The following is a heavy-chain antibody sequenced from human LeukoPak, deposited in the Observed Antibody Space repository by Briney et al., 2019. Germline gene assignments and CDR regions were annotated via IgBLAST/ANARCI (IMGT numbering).Heavy chain of an antibody. J-gene: IGHJ6*03. V-gene: IGHV1-69*13. CDR2: IIPIFGTA. D-gene: IGHD6-6*01. CDR3: ARQVAARPPGYYYYYMDV. Sequence: ASVKVSCKASGGTFSSYAISWVRQAPGQGLEWMGGIIPIFGTANYAQKFQGRVTITADESTSTAYMELSSLRSVDTAVYYCARQVAARPPGYYYYYMDVWGKGTTVTVSS. CDR1: GGTFSSYA.